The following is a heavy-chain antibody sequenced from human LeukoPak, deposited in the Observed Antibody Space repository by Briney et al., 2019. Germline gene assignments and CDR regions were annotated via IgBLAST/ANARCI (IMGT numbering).Heavy chain of an antibody. CDR3: ARDPPVTTDYGMDV. CDR2: IYTGGDT. D-gene: IGHD4-17*01. Sequence: GGSLRPSCEASGFTVSSNYMRWVRQAPGEGLGWESFIYTGGDTYYADSVKGRFTISRDNFKNTVYLQMDSLRPDDTAVYYCARDPPVTTDYGMDVWGQETTVTVPS. V-gene: IGHV3-66*02. J-gene: IGHJ6*02. CDR1: GFTVSSNY.